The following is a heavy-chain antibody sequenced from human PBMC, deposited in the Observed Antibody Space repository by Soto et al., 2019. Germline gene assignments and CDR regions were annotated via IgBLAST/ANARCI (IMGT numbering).Heavy chain of an antibody. CDR1: GYTFTSYA. J-gene: IGHJ5*02. Sequence: ASVKVSCKASGYTFTSYAMHWVRQAPGQRLEWMGWINAGNGNTKYSQKFQGRVTITRDTSASTAYMELSSLRSDDTAVYYCAREVQLERQESNWFDPWGQGTLVTVPQ. D-gene: IGHD1-1*01. CDR2: INAGNGNT. V-gene: IGHV1-3*01. CDR3: AREVQLERQESNWFDP.